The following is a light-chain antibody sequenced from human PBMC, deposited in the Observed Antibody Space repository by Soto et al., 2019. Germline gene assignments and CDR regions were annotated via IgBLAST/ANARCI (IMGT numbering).Light chain of an antibody. Sequence: EIVLTQSPGTMSLSPGERATLSCRASQSVSSNYLAWYQQKLGQAPRLLIYGAYSRPTGIPDRFSGSGSGTDVTLTINILEPEDFAVYYCQEYVGSLAVTFGGGTKVEIK. V-gene: IGKV3-20*01. CDR3: QEYVGSLAVT. CDR2: GAY. CDR1: QSVSSNY. J-gene: IGKJ4*01.